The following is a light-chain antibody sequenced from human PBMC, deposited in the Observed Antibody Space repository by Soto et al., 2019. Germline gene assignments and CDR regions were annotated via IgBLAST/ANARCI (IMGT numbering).Light chain of an antibody. Sequence: EIVLTQSPGTLSLSPGERATLSCRATESVVSNYLAWFQQKPGQAPRLLIYGASNRATGIPDRVSGSGSGTDFTLTINRLEPEDFAVYYCQQYASSPWTFGQGTKVDNK. V-gene: IGKV3-20*01. CDR1: ESVVSNY. J-gene: IGKJ1*01. CDR2: GAS. CDR3: QQYASSPWT.